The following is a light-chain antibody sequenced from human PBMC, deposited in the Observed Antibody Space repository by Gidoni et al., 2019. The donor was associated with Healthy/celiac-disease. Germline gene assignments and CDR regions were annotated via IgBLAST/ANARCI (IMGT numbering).Light chain of an antibody. CDR3: QQYNSYSPYT. Sequence: DIQMTQSPSTLSASVGDRVTITCRASQSISSWLTWYQQKPGKAPKRLIYKASSLESGVHSRFSGSGSGTEFTLTISSLQPDDFATYYCQQYNSYSPYTFGQGTKLEIK. V-gene: IGKV1-5*03. CDR2: KAS. J-gene: IGKJ2*01. CDR1: QSISSW.